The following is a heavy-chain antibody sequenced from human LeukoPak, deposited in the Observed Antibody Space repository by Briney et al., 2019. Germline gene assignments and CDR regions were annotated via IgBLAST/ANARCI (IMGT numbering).Heavy chain of an antibody. CDR2: IYATGST. D-gene: IGHD3-22*01. J-gene: IGHJ4*02. V-gene: IGHV4-4*07. CDR1: GGSMNNSY. CDR3: ARDKALDSDGSGFYYNRGLDC. Sequence: SETLSPTCDVSGGSMNNSYWSWIRQPAGEGLEWIGRIYATGSTDYNPSLKSRMTMSIDTSKNQFSLKLTSVTAADTAVYFCARDKALDSDGSGFYYNRGLDCWGQGTLAIVSS.